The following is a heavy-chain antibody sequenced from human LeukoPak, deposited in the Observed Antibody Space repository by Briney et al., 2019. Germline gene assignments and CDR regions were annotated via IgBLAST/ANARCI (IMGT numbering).Heavy chain of an antibody. CDR3: AIQTPLTVTAISYYYYYYMDV. Sequence: ASVKVSCKASGYTFTSYDINWVRQATGQGLEWMGWMNPNSGNTGYAQKFQGRVTMTRNPSISTAYMELSSLRSEDTAVYYCAIQTPLTVTAISYYYYYYMDVWGKGTTVTVSS. V-gene: IGHV1-8*01. CDR1: GYTFTSYD. D-gene: IGHD4-11*01. CDR2: MNPNSGNT. J-gene: IGHJ6*03.